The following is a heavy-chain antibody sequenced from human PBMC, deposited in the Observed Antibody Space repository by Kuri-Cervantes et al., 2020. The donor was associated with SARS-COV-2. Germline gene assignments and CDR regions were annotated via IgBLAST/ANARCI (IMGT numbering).Heavy chain of an antibody. Sequence: ASVKVSCKASGYTFTGYYMHWVRQAPGQGLEWMGWINPNSGGTNYAQKFQGRVTMTRGTSISTAYMELSRLRSDDTAVYYCARDPTDIVATSNWFDPWGQGTLVTVSS. J-gene: IGHJ5*02. D-gene: IGHD5-12*01. V-gene: IGHV1-2*02. CDR3: ARDPTDIVATSNWFDP. CDR1: GYTFTGYY. CDR2: INPNSGGT.